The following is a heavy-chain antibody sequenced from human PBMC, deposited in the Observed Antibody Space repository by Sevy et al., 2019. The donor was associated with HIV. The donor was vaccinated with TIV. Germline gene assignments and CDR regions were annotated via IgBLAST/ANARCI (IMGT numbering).Heavy chain of an antibody. V-gene: IGHV3-11*01. CDR2: ISSSGSTI. D-gene: IGHD2-15*01. J-gene: IGHJ4*02. CDR1: GFTFSDYY. Sequence: GGSLRLSCAASGFTFSDYYMSWIRQAPGKGLERVSYISSSGSTIYYADSVKGRFTISRDNAKNSLYLQMNSLRAEDTAVYYCARYYCSGGSCYKLPDYWGQGTLVTVSS. CDR3: ARYYCSGGSCYKLPDY.